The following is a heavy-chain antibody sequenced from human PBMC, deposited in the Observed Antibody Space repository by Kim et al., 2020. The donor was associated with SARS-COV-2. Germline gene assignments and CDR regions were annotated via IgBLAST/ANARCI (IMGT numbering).Heavy chain of an antibody. Sequence: GGSVRLSCAVSGFTVSSDYMSWVRQAPGKGLEWVSVIYSGGNTYYADSVKGRFTISRDISNNTVWLQMNSLRADDTAVYYCAREPGGNWYFDLWGRGTLVSVSS. J-gene: IGHJ2*01. CDR2: IYSGGNT. CDR1: GFTVSSDY. V-gene: IGHV3-66*01. CDR3: AREPGGNWYFDL. D-gene: IGHD3-16*01.